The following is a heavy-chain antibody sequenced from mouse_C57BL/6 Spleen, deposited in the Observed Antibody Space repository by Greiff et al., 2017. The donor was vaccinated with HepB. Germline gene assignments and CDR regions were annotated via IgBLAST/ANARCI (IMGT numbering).Heavy chain of an antibody. CDR2: INPNNGGT. V-gene: IGHV1-18*01. CDR3: ARWNYGSSAEYFDY. Sequence: EVQLQQSGPELVKPGASVKIPCKASGYTFTDYNMDWVKQSHGTSLEWIGDINPNNGGTIYNQKFKGKATLTVDKSSSTAYMELRSLTAEDTAVYYCARWNYGSSAEYFDYWGQGTTLTVSS. D-gene: IGHD1-1*01. J-gene: IGHJ2*01. CDR1: GYTFTDYN.